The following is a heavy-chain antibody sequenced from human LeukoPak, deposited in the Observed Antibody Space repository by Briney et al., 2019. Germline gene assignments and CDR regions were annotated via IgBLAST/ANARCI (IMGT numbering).Heavy chain of an antibody. CDR2: IYSGGST. CDR1: GFTVSSNY. J-gene: IGHJ3*02. CDR3: ATTTHNWNYGYAFDI. Sequence: PGGSLRLSCAASGFTVSSNYMSWVRQAPGKGLEWVSVIYSGGSTYYADSVKGRFTISRDNSKNTLYLQMNSLRAVDTAVYYCATTTHNWNYGYAFDIWGQGTMVTVSS. D-gene: IGHD1-7*01. V-gene: IGHV3-66*02.